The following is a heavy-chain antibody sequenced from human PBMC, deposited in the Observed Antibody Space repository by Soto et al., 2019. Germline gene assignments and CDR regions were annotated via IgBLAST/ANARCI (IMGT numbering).Heavy chain of an antibody. D-gene: IGHD4-17*01. V-gene: IGHV4-30-2*01. CDR2: IFHSGST. Sequence: SETLSLTCAVSGGSISSGGYSWSWIRQPPGKGLEWIGYIFHSGSTYYNPSLKSRVTISVDRSKNQFSLKLNSLTAADTAVYFCARGLDYSDDYEYFQHWGQGTLVTVSS. J-gene: IGHJ1*01. CDR3: ARGLDYSDDYEYFQH. CDR1: GGSISSGGYS.